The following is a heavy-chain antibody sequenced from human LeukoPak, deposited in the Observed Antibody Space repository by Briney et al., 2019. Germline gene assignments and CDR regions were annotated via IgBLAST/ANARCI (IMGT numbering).Heavy chain of an antibody. V-gene: IGHV4-31*03. CDR2: IYYSGST. D-gene: IGHD4-17*01. CDR1: GGSISSGGYY. J-gene: IGHJ5*02. CDR3: AREFVPPTVTTGLRPRGWFDP. Sequence: PSQTLSLTCTVSGGSISSGGYYWSWIRQHPGKGLEWIGYIYYSGSTYYNPSLKSRVTMSVDTSKNQFSLKLSSVTAADTAVYYCAREFVPPTVTTGLRPRGWFDPWGQGTLVTVSS.